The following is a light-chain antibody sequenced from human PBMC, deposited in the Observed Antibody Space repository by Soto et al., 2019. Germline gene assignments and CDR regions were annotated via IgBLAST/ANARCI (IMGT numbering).Light chain of an antibody. V-gene: IGKV3-20*01. Sequence: EIVLTQSPGTLSLSPGERASLSCRASQSVSNSYLAWYQQKPGQAPRLLIYGASGRATGIPDRFSGSGSGTDFTLTISRLEPEELAVYYCQQYGNSPRTFGQGNKLVIK. CDR3: QQYGNSPRT. CDR2: GAS. CDR1: QSVSNSY. J-gene: IGKJ2*01.